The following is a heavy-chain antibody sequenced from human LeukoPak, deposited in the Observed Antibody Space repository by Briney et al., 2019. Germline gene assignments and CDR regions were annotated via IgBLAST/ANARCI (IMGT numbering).Heavy chain of an antibody. V-gene: IGHV4-34*01. Sequence: SETLSLTCAVYGGSFSGYYWSWIRQPPGKGLEWIGEINRSGSTNYNPSLKSRVTISVDTSNNQFSLMLSSVTAAETAVYSCARGSSIVVSIYFDYWGQGTLVTVSS. CDR3: ARGSSIVVSIYFDY. J-gene: IGHJ4*02. D-gene: IGHD3-22*01. CDR1: GGSFSGYY. CDR2: INRSGST.